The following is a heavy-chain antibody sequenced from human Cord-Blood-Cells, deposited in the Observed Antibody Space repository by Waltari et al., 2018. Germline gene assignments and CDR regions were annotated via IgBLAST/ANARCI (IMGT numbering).Heavy chain of an antibody. V-gene: IGHV4-34*01. D-gene: IGHD3-3*01. CDR2: INHRGST. J-gene: IGHJ5*02. CDR1: GGSFSGYY. Sequence: QVQLQQWGAGLLKPSETLSLTCAVYGGSFSGYYWSWIRQPPGKGLEWIGEINHRGSTNSNPCLKSRVTISVDTSKNQFSLKLSSVTAADTAVYYCARGGGTSEWYNWFDPWGQGTLVTVSS. CDR3: ARGGGTSEWYNWFDP.